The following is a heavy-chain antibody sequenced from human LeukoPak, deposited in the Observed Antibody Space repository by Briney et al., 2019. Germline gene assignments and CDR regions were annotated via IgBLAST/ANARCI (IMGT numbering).Heavy chain of an antibody. CDR3: TRPADPATRWHMDYYYYGMDV. D-gene: IGHD2-21*01. CDR1: GFTFSGSA. CDR2: IRSKANSYAT. Sequence: PGGSLRLSCAASGFTFSGSAMHWVRQASGKGPEWVGRIRSKANSYATAYAASVKGRFTISRDDSKNTAYLQMNSLKTEDTAVYYCTRPADPATRWHMDYYYYGMDVWGQGTTVTVSS. V-gene: IGHV3-73*01. J-gene: IGHJ6*02.